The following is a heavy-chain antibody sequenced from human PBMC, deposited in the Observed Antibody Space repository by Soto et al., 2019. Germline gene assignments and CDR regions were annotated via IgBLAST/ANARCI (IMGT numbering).Heavy chain of an antibody. V-gene: IGHV2-5*02. CDR3: AHIVPFDYRGYNFEF. CDR2: IYWDEDK. D-gene: IGHD3-9*01. Sequence: QITLKESGPTLVKPTQTLTLTCTFSGFSLSTHTVGVAWIRQPPGKALEWLALIYWDEDKRYSPSLKSRLTITHDTAKNQVVLTMTNMDPVATATYDCAHIVPFDYRGYNFEFWGQGILVTVSS. J-gene: IGHJ4*02. CDR1: GFSLSTHTVG.